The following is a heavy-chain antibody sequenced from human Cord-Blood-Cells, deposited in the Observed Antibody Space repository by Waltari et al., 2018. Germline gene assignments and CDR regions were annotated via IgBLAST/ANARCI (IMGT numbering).Heavy chain of an antibody. Sequence: QVQLQESGPGLVKPSQTLSLTCTVSGGSISSGGYYWSWIRQHPGKGLEWIGYIYYSGVTYYNPSLKSRVTISVDTSKNQFSLKLSSVTAADTAVYYCARVGGGYCSGGSCYYFDYWGQGTLVTVSS. D-gene: IGHD2-15*01. CDR2: IYYSGVT. J-gene: IGHJ4*02. CDR1: GGSISSGGYY. V-gene: IGHV4-31*03. CDR3: ARVGGGYCSGGSCYYFDY.